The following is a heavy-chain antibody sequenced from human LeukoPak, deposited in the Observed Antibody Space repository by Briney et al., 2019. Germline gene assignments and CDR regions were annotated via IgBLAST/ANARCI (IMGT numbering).Heavy chain of an antibody. D-gene: IGHD5-18*01. CDR2: VSTSNGAT. CDR3: ARVSDTSMVTPGFDS. Sequence: ASVKVSCKTSGYNFNRYSITWVRQAPGQGLEWMGWVSTSNGATNYAEKFQGRVTMTTETITKTAYLELRRLTSGDTAMYFCARVSDTSMVTPGFDSWGQGTLVTVS. CDR1: GYNFNRYS. V-gene: IGHV1-18*01. J-gene: IGHJ4*02.